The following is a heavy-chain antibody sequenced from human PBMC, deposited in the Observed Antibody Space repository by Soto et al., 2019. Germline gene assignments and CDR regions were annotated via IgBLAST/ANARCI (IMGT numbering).Heavy chain of an antibody. J-gene: IGHJ6*02. CDR1: GDSVSSNSAA. V-gene: IGHV6-1*01. CDR2: TYYRSKWYN. Sequence: SQTLSLTCAISGDSVSSNSAAWNWIRQSPSRGLEWLGRTYYRSKWYNDYAVSVKSRITINPDTSKNQFSLQLNSVTPEDTAVYYCEREVTMIVVVIHPYNGMDVWGQGTTVTVSS. CDR3: EREVTMIVVVIHPYNGMDV. D-gene: IGHD3-22*01.